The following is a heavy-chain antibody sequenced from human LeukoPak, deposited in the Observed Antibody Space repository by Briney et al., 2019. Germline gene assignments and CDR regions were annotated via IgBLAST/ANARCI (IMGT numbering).Heavy chain of an antibody. CDR1: GGTFSSYA. J-gene: IGHJ4*02. V-gene: IGHV1-69*05. D-gene: IGHD5-24*01. Sequence: GASVKVSCKASGGTFSSYAISWVRQAPGQGLEWMGGIIPIFGTANYAQKFQGRVTITTDESTSTAYMELSSLRSEDTAEYYCASLATITSGYWGQGTLVTVSS. CDR2: IIPIFGTA. CDR3: ASLATITSGY.